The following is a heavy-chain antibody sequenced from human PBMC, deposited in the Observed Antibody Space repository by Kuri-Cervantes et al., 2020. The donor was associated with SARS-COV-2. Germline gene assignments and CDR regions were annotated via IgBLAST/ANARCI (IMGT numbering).Heavy chain of an antibody. CDR3: XSRRAGAADXXWGWFDP. CDR2: ISSSSSTI. V-gene: IGHV3-48*01. Sequence: GGSLRLSCAASGFIFSSHSMNWVRQAPGKGLEWVSYISSSSSTIYYADSVKGRFTISRDNAKNSLYLQMNSLRAEDTAVYYCXSRRAGAADXXWGWFDPWGQGTLVTVSS. J-gene: IGHJ5*02. CDR1: GFIFSSHS. D-gene: IGHD6-13*01.